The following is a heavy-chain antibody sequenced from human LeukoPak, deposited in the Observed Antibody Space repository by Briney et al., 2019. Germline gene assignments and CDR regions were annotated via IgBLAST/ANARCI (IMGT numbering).Heavy chain of an antibody. V-gene: IGHV3-7*01. D-gene: IGHD5-12*01. CDR2: MKQDGSEK. J-gene: IGHJ4*02. Sequence: PGGSLRLSCAASGIAFSSYWMSWVRQAPGRGLEWVANMKQDGSEKYYVDSVKDRFTISRDNAKNSLYLQMNRLRAEDTAVYYCARDLGHSGYDLYDYWGQGTLVTVSS. CDR1: GIAFSSYW. CDR3: ARDLGHSGYDLYDY.